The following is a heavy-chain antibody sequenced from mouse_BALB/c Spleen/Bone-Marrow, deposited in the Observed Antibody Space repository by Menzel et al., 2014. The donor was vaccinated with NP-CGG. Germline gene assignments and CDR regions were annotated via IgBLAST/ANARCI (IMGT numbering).Heavy chain of an antibody. J-gene: IGHJ2*01. D-gene: IGHD2-13*01. CDR3: ARGDYYFDY. V-gene: IGHV1-7*01. Sequence: QVQLQQSGAELAKPGASVKMSCKASGYTFTSYWMHWVKQRPGQGLEWIGYINPSTGYTEYNQKFKDKATLTADKSSSTAYMQLSSLTSVDSAVYYCARGDYYFDYWGQGTTLTVSS. CDR1: GYTFTSYW. CDR2: INPSTGYT.